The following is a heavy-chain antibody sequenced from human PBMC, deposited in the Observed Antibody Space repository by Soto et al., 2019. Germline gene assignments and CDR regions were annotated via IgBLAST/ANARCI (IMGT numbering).Heavy chain of an antibody. CDR1: GGSISSYY. V-gene: IGHV4-59*08. D-gene: IGHD3-10*01. Sequence: QVQLQESGPGLVKPSETLSLSCTVSGGSISSYYWSWFRQSPGKRMEWIGYVHHSGGSSYNPSLQSRVAISLDTSKSKFSLKVTSVTATDTAVYYCARQGFGPLHGLVDVWGQGTTVTVSS. J-gene: IGHJ6*02. CDR2: VHHSGGS. CDR3: ARQGFGPLHGLVDV.